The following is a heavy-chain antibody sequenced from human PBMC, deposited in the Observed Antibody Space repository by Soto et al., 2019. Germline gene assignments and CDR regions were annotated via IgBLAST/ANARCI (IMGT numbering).Heavy chain of an antibody. Sequence: ASVKVSCKASGYTFTSYAIHWVRQAPGQRLEWMGWINTGNGNTKYSQKFQGRVTITRDTSASTAYMELSSLRSEDTAVYYCARDRYTLDSSTWYFDYWGQGTLVTVSS. CDR3: ARDRYTLDSSTWYFDY. CDR1: GYTFTSYA. CDR2: INTGNGNT. D-gene: IGHD3-22*01. J-gene: IGHJ4*02. V-gene: IGHV1-3*04.